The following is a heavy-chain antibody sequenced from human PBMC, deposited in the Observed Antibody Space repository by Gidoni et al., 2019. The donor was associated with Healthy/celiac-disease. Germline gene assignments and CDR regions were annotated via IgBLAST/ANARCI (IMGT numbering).Heavy chain of an antibody. CDR3: AKDSISYYGSGSYYNVGDWFDP. V-gene: IGHV3-23*01. J-gene: IGHJ5*02. CDR1: GFTFSSYA. CDR2: ISGSGGST. Sequence: EVQLLESGGGLVQPGGSLRLSCAASGFTFSSYAMSWVRQAPGKGLGWVSAISGSGGSTYYADSVKGRFTISRDNSKNTLYLQMNSLRAEDTAVYYCAKDSISYYGSGSYYNVGDWFDPWGQGTLVTVSS. D-gene: IGHD3-10*01.